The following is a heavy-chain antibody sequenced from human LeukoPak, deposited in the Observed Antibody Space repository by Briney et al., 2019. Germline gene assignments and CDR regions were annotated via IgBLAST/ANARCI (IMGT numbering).Heavy chain of an antibody. CDR1: GGTFSSYA. CDR2: IIPIFGTA. J-gene: IGHJ4*02. Sequence: GASVKVSCKASGGTFSSYAISWVRQAPGQGLEWMGGIIPIFGTANYAQKFQGRVTITADESTGTAYMELNSLRSEDTAVYYCASSSGSYRVPGKFDYWGQGTLVTVSS. CDR3: ASSSGSYRVPGKFDY. D-gene: IGHD1-26*01. V-gene: IGHV1-69*13.